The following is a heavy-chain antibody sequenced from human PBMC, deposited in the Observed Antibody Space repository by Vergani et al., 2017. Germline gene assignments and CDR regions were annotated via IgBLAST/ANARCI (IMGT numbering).Heavy chain of an antibody. Sequence: EVQLVESGGGLVKPGGSLRLSCAASGFTFSSYSMNWVRQAPGKGLEWVSSISSSSSYIYYADSVKGRFTISRDNAKNSLYLQMNSLRAEDTAVYYCAIKTYYYGSGSYYNLQSDYWGQGTLVTVSS. D-gene: IGHD3-10*01. CDR2: ISSSSSYI. V-gene: IGHV3-21*01. J-gene: IGHJ4*02. CDR1: GFTFSSYS. CDR3: AIKTYYYGSGSYYNLQSDY.